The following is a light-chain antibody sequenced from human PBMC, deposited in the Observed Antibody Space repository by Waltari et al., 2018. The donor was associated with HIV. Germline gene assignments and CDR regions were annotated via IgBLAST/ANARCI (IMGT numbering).Light chain of an antibody. CDR2: RNN. J-gene: IGLJ3*02. V-gene: IGLV1-47*01. Sequence: QSVLTQSPSASGTPGQRVTISCSGSSSNIGSNDVHYYQHLPGTAPKLLIYRNNQRPSGVPDRFSGSKSGTSVSLAISGLRSEDEADYYCVAWDDSLSGPVFGGGTKLTVL. CDR1: SSNIGSND. CDR3: VAWDDSLSGPV.